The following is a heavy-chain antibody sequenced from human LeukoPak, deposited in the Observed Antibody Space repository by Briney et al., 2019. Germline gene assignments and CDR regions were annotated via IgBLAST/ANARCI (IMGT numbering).Heavy chain of an antibody. V-gene: IGHV4-4*07. Sequence: SETLSLTCTVSGGSISSYYWSWIRQPAGKGLEWIGRIYTSGSTNYNPSLKSRVTMSVDMSKNQFSLKLSSVTAADTAVYYCARISRGYCSSTSCYTVRGYYYYYYMDVWGKGTTVTVSS. CDR3: ARISRGYCSSTSCYTVRGYYYYYYMDV. CDR2: IYTSGST. J-gene: IGHJ6*03. CDR1: GGSISSYY. D-gene: IGHD2-2*02.